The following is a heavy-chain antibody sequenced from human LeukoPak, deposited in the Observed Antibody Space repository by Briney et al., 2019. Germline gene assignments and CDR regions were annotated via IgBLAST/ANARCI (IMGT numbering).Heavy chain of an antibody. V-gene: IGHV1-18*01. CDR3: ARDYDSTGYFVY. Sequence: VASEKVSCKASGYTFTTYGISWVRQAPGQGLEWLGWISAHNGNTKYAQKVQGRVTMTTDTSTNTAHMELRSLRSDDTAVYYCARDYDSTGYFVYWGQGTLVTVSS. CDR1: GYTFTTYG. D-gene: IGHD3-22*01. CDR2: ISAHNGNT. J-gene: IGHJ4*02.